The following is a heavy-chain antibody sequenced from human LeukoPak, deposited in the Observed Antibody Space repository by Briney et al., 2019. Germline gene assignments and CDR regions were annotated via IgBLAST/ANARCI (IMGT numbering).Heavy chain of an antibody. CDR3: ARTGCSSTSCYWFDP. D-gene: IGHD2-2*01. V-gene: IGHV5-51*01. J-gene: IGHJ5*02. Sequence: GESLKISCKASGYSFTNYWIGWVRQMPGKGLEWMGIIYPGDSDTRYSPSFQGQVTISADKSISTAYLQWNSLKASDTAVYYCARTGCSSTSCYWFDPWAREPWSPSPQ. CDR2: IYPGDSDT. CDR1: GYSFTNYW.